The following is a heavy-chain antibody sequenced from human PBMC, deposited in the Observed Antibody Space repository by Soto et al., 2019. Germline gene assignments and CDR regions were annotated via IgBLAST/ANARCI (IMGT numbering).Heavy chain of an antibody. J-gene: IGHJ4*02. Sequence: GGSLRLSCAASGFTFSSYSMNWVRQAPGKGLEWVSSISSSSSYIYYADSVKGRFTISRDNAKNSLYLQMNSLRAEDTAVYYCARDLEEGPAGTYFDYWGQGTLVTVSS. V-gene: IGHV3-21*01. CDR1: GFTFSSYS. D-gene: IGHD6-19*01. CDR3: ARDLEEGPAGTYFDY. CDR2: ISSSSSYI.